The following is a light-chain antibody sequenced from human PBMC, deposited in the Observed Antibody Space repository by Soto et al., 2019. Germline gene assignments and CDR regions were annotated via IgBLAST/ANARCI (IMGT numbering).Light chain of an antibody. Sequence: IIMTQSPATLSVSPGERATPSCRASQSVSSSSLAWYQQKRGQAPRLLIHDASSRATGIPDRFSGRGSGTDFTLTISRLEPEDFAVYYCQQYGGSPRTFGQGTKGDI. CDR3: QQYGGSPRT. CDR2: DAS. V-gene: IGKV3-20*01. J-gene: IGKJ1*01. CDR1: QSVSSSS.